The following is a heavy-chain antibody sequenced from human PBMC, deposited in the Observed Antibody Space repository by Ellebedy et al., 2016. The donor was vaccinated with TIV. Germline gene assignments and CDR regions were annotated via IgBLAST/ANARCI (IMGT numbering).Heavy chain of an antibody. CDR3: IDAGWGAVAG. CDR2: IRSKANSYAT. V-gene: IGHV3-73*01. D-gene: IGHD6-19*01. Sequence: GESLKISXAASGFTFSGSAMHWVRQASGKGLEWVGRIRSKANSYATAYAASVKGRFTISRDDSKNTAYLQMNSLKTEDTAVYYCIDAGWGAVAGWGQGTLVTVSS. J-gene: IGHJ4*02. CDR1: GFTFSGSA.